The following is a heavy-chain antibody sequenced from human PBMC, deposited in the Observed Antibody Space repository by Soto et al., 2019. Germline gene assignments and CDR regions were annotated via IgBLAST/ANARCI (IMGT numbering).Heavy chain of an antibody. CDR2: LYYNGFT. J-gene: IGHJ5*02. CDR3: ARQDDFWSGVRWFDP. CDR1: GGSISSGSYY. Sequence: QLHLEESGPGLVKPSETLSLTCTVSGGSISSGSYYWGWIRQPPGKGPEWIGSLYYNGFTYYNPSLKSRLTISVDTSKNQFSLKLPSVTAADTAVYYCARQDDFWSGVRWFDPWGQGTLVTVSS. V-gene: IGHV4-39*01. D-gene: IGHD3-3*01.